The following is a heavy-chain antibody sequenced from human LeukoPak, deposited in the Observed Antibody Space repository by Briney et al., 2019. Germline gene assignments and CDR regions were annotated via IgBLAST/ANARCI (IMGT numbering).Heavy chain of an antibody. Sequence: ASVKVSFRASGYTFTSYYMHWVRQAPGQGLEWMGIINPGGGTTSYSQKFQGRVTMTRDTSTTTFYMELSSLRSEDTAVFYCARDYGDFVSGFDYWGQGTLVTVSS. J-gene: IGHJ4*02. CDR2: INPGGGTT. D-gene: IGHD4-17*01. CDR1: GYTFTSYY. V-gene: IGHV1-46*01. CDR3: ARDYGDFVSGFDY.